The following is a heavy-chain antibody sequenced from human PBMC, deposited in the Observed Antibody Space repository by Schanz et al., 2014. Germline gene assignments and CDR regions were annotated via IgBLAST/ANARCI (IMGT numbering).Heavy chain of an antibody. D-gene: IGHD3-3*01. Sequence: QVHLVQSGAEVKRPGASVKVSCKASEYSFTSYSMHWVRQAPGQRLEWMGWINTGSGDTKYSQNFQGRVTITRDTSASTAYRELSSLRSDVTAVYYGARSAGRDFWSGYYTRFDYWGQGTLVTVSS. J-gene: IGHJ4*02. V-gene: IGHV1-3*04. CDR3: ARSAGRDFWSGYYTRFDY. CDR1: EYSFTSYS. CDR2: INTGSGDT.